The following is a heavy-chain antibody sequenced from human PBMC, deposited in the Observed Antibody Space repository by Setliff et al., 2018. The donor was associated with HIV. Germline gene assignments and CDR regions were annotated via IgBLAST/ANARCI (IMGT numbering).Heavy chain of an antibody. CDR3: ARQTRNRYDVLTGYSVL. D-gene: IGHD3-9*01. Sequence: SETLSLTCSVSGDSIISDTYYWGWIRQPPGKGPEWIASIFYTGSTLYTSSLKSRVRISMDKPKNQFSLELTSVTTEDTAVFYCARQTRNRYDVLTGYSVLWGQGILVTVSS. CDR1: GDSIISDTYY. V-gene: IGHV4-39*01. CDR2: IFYTGST. J-gene: IGHJ4*02.